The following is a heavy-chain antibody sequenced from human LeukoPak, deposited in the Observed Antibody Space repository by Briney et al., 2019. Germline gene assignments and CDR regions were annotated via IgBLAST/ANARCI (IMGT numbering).Heavy chain of an antibody. CDR3: AKDRGPYLGSDNNWFDP. CDR2: ISGYGANT. D-gene: IGHD1-26*01. J-gene: IGHJ5*02. V-gene: IGHV3-23*01. CDR1: GFTFNLYG. Sequence: PGGSLRLSCAASGFTFNLYGMSWVRQVPGKGLEWVSGISGYGANTYYADSVKGRFTISRDNSKNTVFLQMNSLTVEDAAVYHCAKDRGPYLGSDNNWFDPWGQGTLVIVSS.